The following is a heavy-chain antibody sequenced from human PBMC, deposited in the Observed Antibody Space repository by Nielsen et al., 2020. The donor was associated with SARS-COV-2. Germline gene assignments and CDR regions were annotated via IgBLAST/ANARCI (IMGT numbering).Heavy chain of an antibody. V-gene: IGHV3-9*01. CDR3: AKAPTDSGSYYDFDI. J-gene: IGHJ3*02. Sequence: SLKISCAASGFTFDDYGMSWVRQAPGKGLEWVSGISWNSGSIGYADSVKGRFTISRDNAKNSLYLQMNSLRAEDTALYYCAKAPTDSGSYYDFDIWGQGTMVTVSS. CDR1: GFTFDDYG. D-gene: IGHD1-26*01. CDR2: ISWNSGSI.